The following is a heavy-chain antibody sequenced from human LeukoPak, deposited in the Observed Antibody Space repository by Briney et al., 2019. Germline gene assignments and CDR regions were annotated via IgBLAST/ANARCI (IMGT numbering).Heavy chain of an antibody. CDR1: VGSISSSKW. D-gene: IGHD1-26*01. V-gene: IGHV4-4*02. CDR2: IHHGGST. J-gene: IGHJ6*02. Sequence: PSQTLSLTCTVSVGSISSSKWWSWVRQAPGKGLEWIGEIHHGGSTNYNPSLKSRVTISIDKSKNQFSLKMSSVTAADTAVYYCARSRDTTNYYGMDVWGQGTTVTVSS. CDR3: ARSRDTTNYYGMDV.